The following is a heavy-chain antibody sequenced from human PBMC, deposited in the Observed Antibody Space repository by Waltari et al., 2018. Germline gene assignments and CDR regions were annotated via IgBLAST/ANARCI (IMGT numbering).Heavy chain of an antibody. CDR3: AGGPQSGASSAWYGWFDP. CDR2: INSDGSNT. CDR1: GFTFTSHW. Sequence: EVQLVESGGNLVQPGGSLRLSCAASGFTFTSHWMRWVRQAPGKGLGWVSRINSDGSNTSYADSVKGRFTISRDNAKNTLYLEMNSLRAEDTAVYFCAGGPQSGASSAWYGWFDPWGQGTLVTVSS. D-gene: IGHD6-13*01. V-gene: IGHV3-74*01. J-gene: IGHJ5*02.